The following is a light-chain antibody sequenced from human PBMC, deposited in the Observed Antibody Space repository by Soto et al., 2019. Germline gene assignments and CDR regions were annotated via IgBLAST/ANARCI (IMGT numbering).Light chain of an antibody. V-gene: IGKV3-15*01. Sequence: EIVMTQSPATLSVSPGERATLSCRASQSVSSKLVWYQQKPGQAPRLLIYGASTRATDIPPRFSASASGTEFTLTISSLQSEDFAVYYCQQYNTWPYTFGQGTKLEIK. CDR2: GAS. CDR3: QQYNTWPYT. CDR1: QSVSSK. J-gene: IGKJ2*01.